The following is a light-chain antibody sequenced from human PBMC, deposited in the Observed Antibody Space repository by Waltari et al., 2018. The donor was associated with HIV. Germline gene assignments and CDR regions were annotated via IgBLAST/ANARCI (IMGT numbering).Light chain of an antibody. CDR2: KDT. J-gene: IGLJ3*02. CDR1: DLPKTY. V-gene: IGLV3-25*03. Sequence: SFELTQPPSVSVSPGHTARITCSGDDLPKTYAYWYQQKTGQAPVLIIYKDTERPSGIPGRFSGSSSGKTVTLTISGVQAEDEADYYCQSANSRGTSLVFGGGTKLTVL. CDR3: QSANSRGTSLV.